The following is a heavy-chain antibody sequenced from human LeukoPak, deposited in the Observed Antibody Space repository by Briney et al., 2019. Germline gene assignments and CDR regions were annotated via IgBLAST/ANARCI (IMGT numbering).Heavy chain of an antibody. Sequence: SETLSVTCTVSGGSISSGDYYWSRIRQPPGKGLEWIGYIYYSGSTYYNPSLKSRVTISVDTSKNQFSLKLSSVTAADTAVYYCATALTYGDYVADAFDIWGQGTMVTVSS. CDR1: GGSISSGDYY. V-gene: IGHV4-30-4*01. D-gene: IGHD4-17*01. CDR3: ATALTYGDYVADAFDI. J-gene: IGHJ3*02. CDR2: IYYSGST.